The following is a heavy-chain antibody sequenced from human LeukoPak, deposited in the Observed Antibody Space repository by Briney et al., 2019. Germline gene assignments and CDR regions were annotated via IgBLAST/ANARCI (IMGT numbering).Heavy chain of an antibody. V-gene: IGHV1-18*01. CDR1: GYTFTSYG. CDR3: ARSYDFWSGYFIPTDY. D-gene: IGHD3-3*01. J-gene: IGHJ4*02. Sequence: ASVTVSCKASGYTFTSYGTSWVRQAPGRGVEWRGWISAYNGNTNYAQKLQGRVTMTTDTSTSTAYMELRSLRSDDTAVYYFARSYDFWSGYFIPTDYWGQGTLVTVSS. CDR2: ISAYNGNT.